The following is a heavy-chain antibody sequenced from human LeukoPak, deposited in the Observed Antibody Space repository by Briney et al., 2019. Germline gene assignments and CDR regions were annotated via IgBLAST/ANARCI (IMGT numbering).Heavy chain of an antibody. J-gene: IGHJ4*02. CDR3: ARDSRDYGDLDY. D-gene: IGHD4-17*01. V-gene: IGHV3-33*01. CDR2: IWCDGSNK. CDR1: GFTFSSYG. Sequence: GRSLRLSCAASGFTFSSYGMHWVRQAPGKGLEWVAVIWCDGSNKYYADSVKGRFTISRDNSKNTLYLQMNSLRAEDTAVYYCARDSRDYGDLDYWGQGTLVTVSS.